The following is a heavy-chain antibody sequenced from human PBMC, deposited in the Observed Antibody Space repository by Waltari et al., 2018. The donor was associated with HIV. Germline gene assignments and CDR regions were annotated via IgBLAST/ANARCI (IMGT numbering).Heavy chain of an antibody. J-gene: IGHJ6*02. CDR1: GATFSSNA. V-gene: IGHV1-69*04. CDR3: ARGRGIHLGMDV. Sequence: QVRLVQSGAEVKKPGSSVKISCKASGATFSSNAVTWVRQAPGQGLEWMGRIIPVLHTADYAQKFQGRVTITVDRSTATVYMELSSLRSDDTAVYYCARGRGIHLGMDVWGQGTTVTVSS. CDR2: IIPVLHTA. D-gene: IGHD5-12*01.